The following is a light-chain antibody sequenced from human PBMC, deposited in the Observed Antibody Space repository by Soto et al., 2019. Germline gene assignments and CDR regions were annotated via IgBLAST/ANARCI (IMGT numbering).Light chain of an antibody. V-gene: IGKV1-5*03. J-gene: IGKJ1*01. CDR3: QQYETFSPWT. CDR2: KAT. Sequence: DIQMTQSPSIVSASVGDRVTITCRASQRIDTWLAWYQQKPGTAPRPLIYKATTLQSGVPPRFRGSGSGTEFTLAITSLEPDDFATYYCQQYETFSPWTFGQGTKVEVK. CDR1: QRIDTW.